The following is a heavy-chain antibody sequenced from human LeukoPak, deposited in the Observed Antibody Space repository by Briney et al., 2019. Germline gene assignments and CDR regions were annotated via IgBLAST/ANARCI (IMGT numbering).Heavy chain of an antibody. CDR3: ARVPYGYCSGGSCSKSIDY. J-gene: IGHJ4*02. Sequence: GESLKISCKGSGYSFTSYWIGWVRQMPGKGLEWMGIIYPGDSDTRYSPSFQGQVTISADKSIGTAYLQWSSLKASDTAMYYCARVPYGYCSGGSCSKSIDYWGQGTLVTVSS. CDR2: IYPGDSDT. D-gene: IGHD2-15*01. V-gene: IGHV5-51*01. CDR1: GYSFTSYW.